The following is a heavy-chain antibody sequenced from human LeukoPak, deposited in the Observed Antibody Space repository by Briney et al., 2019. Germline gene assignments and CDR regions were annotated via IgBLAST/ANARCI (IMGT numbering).Heavy chain of an antibody. J-gene: IGHJ4*02. CDR3: AREAYYYDSSGYYPLGY. CDR1: GYSISSGYY. D-gene: IGHD3-22*01. V-gene: IGHV4-38-2*02. CDR2: IYHSGST. Sequence: PSETLSLTCTVSGYSISSGYYWGWIRQPPGKGLEWIGSIYHSGSTYYNPSLKSRVTISVDTSKNQFSLKLSSVTAADTAVYYCAREAYYYDSSGYYPLGYWGQGTLVTVSS.